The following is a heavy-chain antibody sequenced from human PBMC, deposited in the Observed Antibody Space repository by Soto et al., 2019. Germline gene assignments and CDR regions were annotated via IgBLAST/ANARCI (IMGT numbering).Heavy chain of an antibody. CDR1: GGTFSSYA. J-gene: IGHJ5*02. Sequence: QVQLVQSGAEVKKPGSSVKVSCKASGGTFSSYAISWVRQAPGQGLEWMGGIIPIFGTANYAQKCQGRVTITADESTGTAYMARSNLRSEDTAVYYCARSLERSSWWFGPWGQGTLVAVSS. CDR2: IIPIFGTA. CDR3: ARSLERSSWWFGP. V-gene: IGHV1-69*12. D-gene: IGHD3-3*01.